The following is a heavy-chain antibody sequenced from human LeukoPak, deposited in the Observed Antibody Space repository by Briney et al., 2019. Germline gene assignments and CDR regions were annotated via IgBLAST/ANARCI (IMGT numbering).Heavy chain of an antibody. V-gene: IGHV3-33*01. CDR3: ARDLTQLALFDY. Sequence: GGSLRLSCAASGFTFSNYGMHWVRQAPGKGLEWVAVIWYDGSNKYYADSVKGRFTLSRDNSKNTLFLQMNSLRPEDTAVYFCARDLTQLALFDYWGQGTMVTVSS. D-gene: IGHD6-13*01. CDR2: IWYDGSNK. CDR1: GFTFSNYG. J-gene: IGHJ4*02.